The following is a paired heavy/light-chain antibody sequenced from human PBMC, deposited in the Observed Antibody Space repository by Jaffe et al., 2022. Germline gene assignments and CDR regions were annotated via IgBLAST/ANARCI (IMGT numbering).Heavy chain of an antibody. CDR2: INPSGGST. CDR1: GYTFTSYY. V-gene: IGHV1-46*03. D-gene: IGHD4-17*01. Sequence: QVQLVQSGAEVKKPGASVKVSCKASGYTFTSYYMHWVRQAPGQGLEWMGIINPSGGSTSYAQKFQGRVTMTRDTSTSTVYMELSSLRSEDTAVYYCARDPPTGPDYGDHRDVRAGAFDIWGQGTMVTVSS. CDR3: ARDPPTGPDYGDHRDVRAGAFDI. J-gene: IGHJ3*02.
Light chain of an antibody. CDR1: QSISSY. V-gene: IGKV1-39*01. CDR2: AAS. Sequence: DIQMTQSPSSLSASVGDRVTITCRASQSISSYLNWYQQKPGKAPKLLIYAASSLQSGVPSRFSGSGSGTDFTLTISSLQPEDFATYYCQQSYSTPSWTFGQGTKVEIK. CDR3: QQSYSTPSWT. J-gene: IGKJ1*01.